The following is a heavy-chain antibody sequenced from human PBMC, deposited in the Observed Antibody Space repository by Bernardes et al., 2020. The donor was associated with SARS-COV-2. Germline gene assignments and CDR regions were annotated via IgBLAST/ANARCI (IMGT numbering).Heavy chain of an antibody. Sequence: ASVKVSCKASGYSITSYGISWVRQAPGQGLEWMGWLDTNTERPTYAHDFRGRFAFSLDTSVRTAYLQITDLRSEDMGVYYCVRAFLAGMYDVSGRFEPWGQGTLVTVS. V-gene: IGHV7-4-1*02. CDR3: VRAFLAGMYDVSGRFEP. D-gene: IGHD3-3*01. CDR2: LDTNTERP. J-gene: IGHJ5*02. CDR1: GYSITSYG.